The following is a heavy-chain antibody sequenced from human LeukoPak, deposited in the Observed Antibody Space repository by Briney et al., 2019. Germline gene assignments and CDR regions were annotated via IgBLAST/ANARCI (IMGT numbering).Heavy chain of an antibody. CDR3: ARTVRGVIMGAFDI. V-gene: IGHV1-2*02. J-gene: IGHJ3*02. Sequence: ASVKVSCKASRYTFTGYYMHWVRQAPGQGLEWMGWINPNSGGTNYAQKFQGRVTMTGDTSISTAYMELSRLRSDDTAVYYCARTVRGVIMGAFDIWGQGTMVTVSS. CDR1: RYTFTGYY. CDR2: INPNSGGT. D-gene: IGHD3-10*01.